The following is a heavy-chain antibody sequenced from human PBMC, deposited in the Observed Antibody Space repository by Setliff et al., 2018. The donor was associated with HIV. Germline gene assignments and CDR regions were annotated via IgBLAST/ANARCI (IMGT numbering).Heavy chain of an antibody. Sequence: GGSLRLSCAASGFTFSSYSMNWVRQAPGKGLEWVSSISSSSTYMFYADSVRGRFTISRDNAKNSLYLEMNTLRADDTAVYYCVRDPSGYSSSWGEYFQHWGQGTLVTVSS. CDR2: ISSSSTYM. CDR3: VRDPSGYSSSWGEYFQH. V-gene: IGHV3-21*01. J-gene: IGHJ1*01. D-gene: IGHD6-13*01. CDR1: GFTFSSYS.